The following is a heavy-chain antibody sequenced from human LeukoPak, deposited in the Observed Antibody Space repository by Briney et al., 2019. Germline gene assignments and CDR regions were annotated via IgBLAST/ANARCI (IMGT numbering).Heavy chain of an antibody. CDR2: INEDGNTI. V-gene: IGHV3-74*01. D-gene: IGHD6-19*01. CDR1: GFTLSRYW. Sequence: GGSLRLSCAASGFTLSRYWMHWVRQAPGKGLVWVSRINEDGNTINYADSVRGRFTISRDIAKNTLYLQMNSLTPEDTAVYYCARSPSPYSSGWYFDYWGQGTLVTVSS. J-gene: IGHJ4*02. CDR3: ARSPSPYSSGWYFDY.